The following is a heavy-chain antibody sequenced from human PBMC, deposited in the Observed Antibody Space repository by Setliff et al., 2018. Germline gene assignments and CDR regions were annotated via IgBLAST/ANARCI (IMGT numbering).Heavy chain of an antibody. Sequence: PGGSLRLSCAVSGFTFSNHGMNWVRQAPGKGLEWVANIDPDGIGKYYIGSVRDRFTISRDNAQKTLYLHMNNLRADDTAVFYCVPGRGSWGQGALVTVSS. V-gene: IGHV3-7*01. J-gene: IGHJ5*02. CDR2: IDPDGIGK. CDR3: VPGRGS. D-gene: IGHD6-25*01. CDR1: GFTFSNHG.